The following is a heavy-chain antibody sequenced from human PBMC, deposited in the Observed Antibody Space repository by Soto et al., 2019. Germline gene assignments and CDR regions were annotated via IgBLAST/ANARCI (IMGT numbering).Heavy chain of an antibody. CDR1: GFTVSSNY. CDR2: IYSGGST. J-gene: IGHJ4*02. Sequence: GSLRLSCAASGFTVSSNYMSWVRQAPGKGLEWVSVIYSGGSTYYADSVKGRFTISRHNSKNTLYLQMNSLRAEDTAVYYCARVEGSSSWYYFDYWGQGTLVTVSS. V-gene: IGHV3-66*01. CDR3: ARVEGSSSWYYFDY. D-gene: IGHD6-13*01.